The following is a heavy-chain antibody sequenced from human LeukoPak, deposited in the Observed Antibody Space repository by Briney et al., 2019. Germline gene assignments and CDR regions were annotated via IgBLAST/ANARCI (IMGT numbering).Heavy chain of an antibody. J-gene: IGHJ4*02. Sequence: TSETLSLTCTVSGGSINGYYWNWIRQPPGKGLEWIGYIYYSGSTNYNPSLKSRVTISVDTSKNHFSLKLSSVTAAGTAVYYCARVTTVAGSDYFDYWGQGTPVTVSS. V-gene: IGHV4-59*01. CDR3: ARVTTVAGSDYFDY. CDR1: GGSINGYY. D-gene: IGHD6-19*01. CDR2: IYYSGST.